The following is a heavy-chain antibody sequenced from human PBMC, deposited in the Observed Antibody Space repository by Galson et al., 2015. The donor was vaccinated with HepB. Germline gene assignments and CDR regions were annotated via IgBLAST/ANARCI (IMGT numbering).Heavy chain of an antibody. J-gene: IGHJ4*02. V-gene: IGHV5-51*03. D-gene: IGHD5-18*01. CDR1: GFTFTTYW. CDR3: ARSMQRGYSYGHEY. CDR2: IYPGDSDT. Sequence: QSGAEVKKPGESLKISCKASGFTFTTYWIGWVRQMPGKGLEWMGVIYPGDSDTRYSPSFQGQVTISADKSISTAYLQWNSLKASDTAMYYCARSMQRGYSYGHEYWGQGTLVTVSS.